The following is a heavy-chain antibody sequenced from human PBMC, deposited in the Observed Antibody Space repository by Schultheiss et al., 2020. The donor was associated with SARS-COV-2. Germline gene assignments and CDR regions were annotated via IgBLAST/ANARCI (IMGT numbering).Heavy chain of an antibody. CDR2: ISSSSSTI. CDR3: ASLTRGYSGHAPT. CDR1: GFTVSSNY. J-gene: IGHJ5*02. Sequence: GGSLRLSCAASGFTVSSNYMNWVRQAPGKGLEWVSYISSSSSTIYYADSVKGRFTISRDNAKNTLYLQMNSLRAEDTAVYYCASLTRGYSGHAPTWGQGTLVTVSS. V-gene: IGHV3-48*04. D-gene: IGHD5-12*01.